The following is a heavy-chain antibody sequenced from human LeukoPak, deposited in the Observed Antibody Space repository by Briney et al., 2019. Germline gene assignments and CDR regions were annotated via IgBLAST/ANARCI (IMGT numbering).Heavy chain of an antibody. CDR1: GYIFTNYY. V-gene: IGHV1-46*03. Sequence: ASVKVSCKASGYIFTNYYMHWVRQAPGQGLEWMGIINTRGGSTTYAQKFQGRVTMTRDTSTSIVSMELSSLRSEDTAVYYCARDVSRITVLRGVKNAMDVWGQGTTVTVS. CDR3: ARDVSRITVLRGVKNAMDV. J-gene: IGHJ6*02. CDR2: INTRGGST. D-gene: IGHD3-10*01.